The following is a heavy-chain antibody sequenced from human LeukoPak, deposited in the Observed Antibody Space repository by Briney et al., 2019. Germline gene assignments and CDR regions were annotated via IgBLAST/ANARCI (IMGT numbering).Heavy chain of an antibody. J-gene: IGHJ4*02. V-gene: IGHV1-2*02. CDR3: ARATLVVLDY. CDR1: GGTFSSYA. CDR2: INPNSGGT. D-gene: IGHD2-2*01. Sequence: GASVKVSCKASGGTFSSYAISWVRQAPGQGLEWMGWINPNSGGTNYAQKFQGRVTMTRDTSISTAYMELSRLRSDDTAVYYCARATLVVLDYWGQGTLVTVSS.